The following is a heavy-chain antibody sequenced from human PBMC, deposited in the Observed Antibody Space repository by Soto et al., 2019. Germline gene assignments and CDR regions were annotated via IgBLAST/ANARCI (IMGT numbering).Heavy chain of an antibody. CDR1: GYSLSTSGVG. V-gene: IGHV2-5*02. Sequence: QITLKESGPTLVKPTQTLTLTWTFSGYSLSTSGVGVGWIRQPPGKALEWLALIYWDDDKRYSPSLKSRLTITKDTSKNQVVLTMTNMDPVDTATYYCAHRPSYCSGGLCYSGFDYWGQGTLVTVSS. J-gene: IGHJ4*02. CDR2: IYWDDDK. D-gene: IGHD2-15*01. CDR3: AHRPSYCSGGLCYSGFDY.